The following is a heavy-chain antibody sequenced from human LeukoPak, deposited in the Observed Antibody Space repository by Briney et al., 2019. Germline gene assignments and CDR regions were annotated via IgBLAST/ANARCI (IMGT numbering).Heavy chain of an antibody. CDR2: IYYTGNT. CDR3: ARLVLDREAWFDP. V-gene: IGHV4-61*05. D-gene: IGHD3/OR15-3a*01. CDR1: GDSVNSSSYY. J-gene: IGHJ5*02. Sequence: PSETLSLTCGVSGDSVNSSSYYWGWIRQPPGKGLEWIGYIYYTGNTYYNPSLKSRVTISVDTSKNQYSLWLTSVTAADTAVYYCARLVLDREAWFDPWGQGTLVTVSS.